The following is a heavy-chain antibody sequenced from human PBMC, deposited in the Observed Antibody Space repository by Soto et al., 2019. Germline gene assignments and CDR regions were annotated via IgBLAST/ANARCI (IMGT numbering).Heavy chain of an antibody. CDR2: IWYDGSNK. V-gene: IGHV3-33*01. Sequence: QVQLVESGGGVVQPGRSLRLSCAASGFTFSSYGMHWVRQAPGKGLEWVAVIWYDGSNKYYADSVKGRFTISRDNSKNTLYLQMNSLRAEDTAVYYCARDTVRGGQCVDYWGQGTLVTVSS. J-gene: IGHJ4*02. CDR3: ARDTVRGGQCVDY. D-gene: IGHD3-10*01. CDR1: GFTFSSYG.